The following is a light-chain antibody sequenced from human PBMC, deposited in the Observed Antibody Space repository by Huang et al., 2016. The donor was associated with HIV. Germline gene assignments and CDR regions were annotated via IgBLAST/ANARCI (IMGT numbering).Light chain of an antibody. CDR1: QSFSSN. V-gene: IGKV3-15*01. Sequence: EIVMTQSPATLYVSPGEGATLSCRASQSFSSNLAWYQQKLGQAPRLLIYGASARSTGLPARFSGSGSGTEFTLTISSLQSEDFAVYYCQQYNTWPYAFGQGT. CDR3: QQYNTWPYA. CDR2: GAS. J-gene: IGKJ2*01.